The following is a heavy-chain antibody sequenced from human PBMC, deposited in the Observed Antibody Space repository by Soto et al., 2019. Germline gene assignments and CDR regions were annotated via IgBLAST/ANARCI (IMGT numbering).Heavy chain of an antibody. V-gene: IGHV1-24*01. Sequence: QVQLVQSGAEVKKPGASVKVSCKVSGYTLTELSMHWVRQAPGKGLEWMGGFDPEDGETIYAQKFQGRVTMTEDTSTDTAYMELSSLRSEDTAVYYCATAGVGEDCTNGVCWAGGVFEFDPWGQGTLVTVSS. J-gene: IGHJ5*02. CDR3: ATAGVGEDCTNGVCWAGGVFEFDP. CDR2: FDPEDGET. D-gene: IGHD2-8*01. CDR1: GYTLTELS.